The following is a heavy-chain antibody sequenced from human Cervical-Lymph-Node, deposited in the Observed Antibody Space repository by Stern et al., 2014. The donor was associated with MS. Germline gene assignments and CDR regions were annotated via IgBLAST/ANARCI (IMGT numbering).Heavy chain of an antibody. D-gene: IGHD6-6*01. CDR3: VRRGSSGYFDF. CDR2: IYPSDGET. J-gene: IGHJ4*02. V-gene: IGHV5-51*01. Sequence: EVHLVESGAEVKKPAEPLKISCQGSGYSFSTYWIGWVRQLPGKGLELMGVIYPSDGETKYSPSFQGQVTISSDKSINSAYLQWSSLKASDTAIYYCVRRGSSGYFDFWGQGTLVTVSS. CDR1: GYSFSTYW.